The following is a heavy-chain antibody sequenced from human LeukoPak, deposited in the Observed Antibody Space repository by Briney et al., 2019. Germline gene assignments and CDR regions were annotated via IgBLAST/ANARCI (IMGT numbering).Heavy chain of an antibody. J-gene: IGHJ4*02. CDR2: IYSGGST. V-gene: IGHV3-66*02. D-gene: IGHD3-22*01. Sequence: PGGSLRLSCAASGFTVSSNYMSWVRQAPGKGLERVSVIYSGGSTYYADSVKGRFTISRDNSKNTLYLQMNSLRAEDTAVYYCAREPQYYYDSSGYSTTWGQGTLVTVSS. CDR1: GFTVSSNY. CDR3: AREPQYYYDSSGYSTT.